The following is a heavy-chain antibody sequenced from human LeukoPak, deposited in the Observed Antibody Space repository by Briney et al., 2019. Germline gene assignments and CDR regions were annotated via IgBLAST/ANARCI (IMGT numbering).Heavy chain of an antibody. Sequence: PGGSLRLSCAASGFTFSSYGMHWVRQAPGKGLEWVAFIRYDGSNKYYADSVKGRFTISRDNSKNTLYLQMNSLRAEDTAVYYCAKDSGKYYGSGSLVDYWGQGTLVTVSS. J-gene: IGHJ4*02. CDR1: GFTFSSYG. V-gene: IGHV3-30*02. D-gene: IGHD3-10*01. CDR3: AKDSGKYYGSGSLVDY. CDR2: IRYDGSNK.